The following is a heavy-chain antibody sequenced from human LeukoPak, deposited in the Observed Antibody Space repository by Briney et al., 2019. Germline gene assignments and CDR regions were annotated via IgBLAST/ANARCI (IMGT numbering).Heavy chain of an antibody. J-gene: IGHJ3*02. V-gene: IGHV1-69*05. Sequence: SVKVFCKASGGTFSSYAIRWVRQAPGQGLEWMGGIISMCGTENYAQKFQGRVTITTEESTSTAYMELSSLTSENAPVYYCASTIPYGGSYPAAFDIWGQGTTVTVSS. D-gene: IGHD1-26*01. CDR1: GGTFSSYA. CDR2: IISMCGTE. CDR3: ASTIPYGGSYPAAFDI.